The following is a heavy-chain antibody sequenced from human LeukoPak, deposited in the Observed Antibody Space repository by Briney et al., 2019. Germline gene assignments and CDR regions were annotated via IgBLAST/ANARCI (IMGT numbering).Heavy chain of an antibody. Sequence: GGSLRLSCAASGSTFDDYAMHWVRQAPGKGLEWVSLISGDGGSTYYADSVKGRFTISRDNSKNSLYLQMNSLRTEDTALYYCAKVQFGYEGRKRDFDYWGQGTLVTVSS. CDR1: GSTFDDYA. CDR2: ISGDGGST. CDR3: AKVQFGYEGRKRDFDY. V-gene: IGHV3-43*02. D-gene: IGHD2-2*01. J-gene: IGHJ4*02.